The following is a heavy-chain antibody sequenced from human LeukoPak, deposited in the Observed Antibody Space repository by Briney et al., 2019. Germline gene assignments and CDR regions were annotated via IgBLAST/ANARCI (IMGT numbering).Heavy chain of an antibody. CDR1: GFTFSRYA. D-gene: IGHD5-18*01. CDR2: ISGSGGST. Sequence: GGSLRLSCAASGFTFSRYAMSWVRQAPGKGLEWISAISGSGGSTYYADSVKGRFTISRDNSKNTLYLQMNSLRAEDTAVYYCAKDLRGYSYGRGYWGQGTLVTVSS. CDR3: AKDLRGYSYGRGY. V-gene: IGHV3-23*01. J-gene: IGHJ4*02.